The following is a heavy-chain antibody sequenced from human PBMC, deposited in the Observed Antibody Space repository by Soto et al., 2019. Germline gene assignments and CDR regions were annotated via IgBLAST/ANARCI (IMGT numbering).Heavy chain of an antibody. CDR1: EFTFSSYG. Sequence: PGGSLRLSCAASEFTFSSYGMHWVRQAPGKGLECVAVIAYDGSNKYYAESVKGRFTISRDNSKNTLYLQMNSLRAEDTALYYCARAIVGATKGSKDYYYGMDVWGQGTTVTVSS. CDR2: IAYDGSNK. V-gene: IGHV3-30*03. D-gene: IGHD1-26*01. J-gene: IGHJ6*02. CDR3: ARAIVGATKGSKDYYYGMDV.